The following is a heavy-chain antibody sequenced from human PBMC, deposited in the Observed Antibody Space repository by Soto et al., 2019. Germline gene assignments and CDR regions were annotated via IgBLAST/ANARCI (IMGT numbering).Heavy chain of an antibody. CDR1: GFTLSSYW. CDR3: ARAIAYYGMDV. J-gene: IGHJ6*02. Sequence: EVQLVESGGGLVQPGGSLRLSCAASGFTLSSYWMHWVRQAPGMGLVWVSRSNGDGSSTTYADSVKGRFTISRDNAKNTLYLQMNSLRPEDTAVYYCARAIAYYGMDVWGQGTTVTVSS. D-gene: IGHD3-22*01. CDR2: SNGDGSST. V-gene: IGHV3-74*01.